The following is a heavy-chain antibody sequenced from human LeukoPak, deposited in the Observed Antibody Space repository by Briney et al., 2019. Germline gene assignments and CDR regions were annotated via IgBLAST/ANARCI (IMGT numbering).Heavy chain of an antibody. J-gene: IGHJ6*04. D-gene: IGHD2-15*01. V-gene: IGHV3-74*01. CDR2: INSDGSST. CDR1: GFTFSSYW. CDR3: AREDVVVVLDV. Sequence: GGSLRLSCAASGFTFSSYWMHWVRHAPGKGLVWVSRINSDGSSTSYADSVKGRFTISRDNAKNSLYLQMNSLRAEDTAVYYCAREDVVVVLDVWGKGTTVTVSS.